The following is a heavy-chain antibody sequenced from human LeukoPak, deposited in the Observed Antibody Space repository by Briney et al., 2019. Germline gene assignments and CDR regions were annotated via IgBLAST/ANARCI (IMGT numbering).Heavy chain of an antibody. CDR1: GYTFTSYA. V-gene: IGHV1-18*01. CDR2: ISGYNGDT. Sequence: ASVKVSCKASGYTFTSYAISWVRQAPGQGPEWMGWISGYNGDTNYAQKLQGRVTMTTNTSTRTAYMELRSLRSDDTAVYYCARDDPERLFYSSNSFDYWGQGTLVTVSS. D-gene: IGHD2-8*01. J-gene: IGHJ4*02. CDR3: ARDDPERLFYSSNSFDY.